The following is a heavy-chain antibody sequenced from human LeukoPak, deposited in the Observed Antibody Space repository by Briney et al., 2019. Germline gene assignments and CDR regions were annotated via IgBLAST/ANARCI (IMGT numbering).Heavy chain of an antibody. Sequence: SETLSLTCTASAGSISSSSYYWGWIRQPPGKGLEWIATIYYSGSTSYNPSLKSRVTISVDTSKNQFSLKLSSVTAADTAVYYCVRRMAEYSYGYDYWGQGTLVTVSS. J-gene: IGHJ4*02. CDR1: AGSISSSSYY. V-gene: IGHV4-39*01. CDR2: IYYSGST. CDR3: VRRMAEYSYGYDY. D-gene: IGHD5-18*01.